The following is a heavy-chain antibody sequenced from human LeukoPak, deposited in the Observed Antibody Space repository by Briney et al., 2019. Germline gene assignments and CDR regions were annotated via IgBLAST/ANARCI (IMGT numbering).Heavy chain of an antibody. CDR1: GYTLTELS. V-gene: IGHV1-24*01. CDR2: FYPEDGET. CDR3: ATDPRDILTGYSDY. D-gene: IGHD3-9*01. Sequence: GASAKVSCKVSGYTLTELSMHCVRQTPGKGVEWMGGFYPEDGETIYAQKFQGRVTMTEDTSTDTAYMELSSLRSEDTAVYYCATDPRDILTGYSDYWGQGTLVTVSS. J-gene: IGHJ4*02.